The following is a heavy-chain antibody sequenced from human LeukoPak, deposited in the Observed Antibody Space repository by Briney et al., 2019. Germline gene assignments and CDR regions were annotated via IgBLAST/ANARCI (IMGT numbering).Heavy chain of an antibody. CDR2: ISSSSSYI. CDR3: ARSPRPAGMPTT. CDR1: GFTFSSYS. D-gene: IGHD3-10*01. Sequence: GGSLRLSCAASGFTFSSYSMNWVRQAPGKGLEWVSSISSSSSYIYYADSVKGRFTISRDNAKNSLYLQMNSLRAEDTAVYYCARSPRPAGMPTTWGQGTLVTVSS. V-gene: IGHV3-21*01. J-gene: IGHJ5*02.